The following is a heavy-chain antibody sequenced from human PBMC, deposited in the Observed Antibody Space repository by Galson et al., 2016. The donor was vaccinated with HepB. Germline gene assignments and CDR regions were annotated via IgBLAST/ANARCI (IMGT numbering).Heavy chain of an antibody. CDR1: GYSFTSYW. J-gene: IGHJ3*02. CDR2: IDPSDSYI. Sequence: AEVKKPGESLRISCKGSGYSFTSYWISWVRQMPGKGLEWMGRIDPSDSYIPYSPSFQGHVTISADKSISTAYLQWSSLKASDTAMYYCARLGTGTTIEDDAFDIWGQGTMATVSS. D-gene: IGHD1-1*01. V-gene: IGHV5-10-1*01. CDR3: ARLGTGTTIEDDAFDI.